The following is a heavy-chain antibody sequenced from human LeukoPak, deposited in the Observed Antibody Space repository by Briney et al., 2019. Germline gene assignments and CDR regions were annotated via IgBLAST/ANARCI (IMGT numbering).Heavy chain of an antibody. CDR3: ARDGYSSGWYEGY. V-gene: IGHV3-53*01. J-gene: IGHJ4*02. Sequence: GGSLRLSCVASGFTVSSNYMSWVRQAPGKGLEWVSVIYSGGSTYYADSVKGRFTISRDNSKNTLYLQMNSLRAEDTAVYYCARDGYSSGWYEGYWGQGTLVTVSS. D-gene: IGHD6-19*01. CDR2: IYSGGST. CDR1: GFTVSSNY.